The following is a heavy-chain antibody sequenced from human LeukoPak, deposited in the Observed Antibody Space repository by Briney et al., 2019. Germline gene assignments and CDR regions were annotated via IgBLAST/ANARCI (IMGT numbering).Heavy chain of an antibody. D-gene: IGHD1-26*01. Sequence: SQTLSLTCTVSGGSISSGSYYWSWIRQPAGKGLEWIRRIYTSGSTNYNPSLKSRVTISVDTSKNQFSLKLSSVTAADTAVYYCAREPVGATAPFDYWGQGTLVTVSS. J-gene: IGHJ4*02. V-gene: IGHV4-61*02. CDR3: AREPVGATAPFDY. CDR1: GGSISSGSYY. CDR2: IYTSGST.